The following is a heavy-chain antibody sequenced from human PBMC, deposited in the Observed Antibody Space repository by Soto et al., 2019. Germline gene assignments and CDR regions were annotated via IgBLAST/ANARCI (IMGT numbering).Heavy chain of an antibody. CDR1: GGSFSGYY. CDR2: INHSGST. V-gene: IGHV4-34*01. J-gene: IGHJ6*02. Sequence: SDTLSLTCAVYGGSFSGYYWSWIRQPPGKGLEWIGEINHSGSTNYNPSLKSRVTISVDTSKNQFSLKLSSVTAADTAVYYCASLRSYYDFWSGLGNYYYGVDVWGQGTTVTVSS. CDR3: ASLRSYYDFWSGLGNYYYGVDV. D-gene: IGHD3-3*01.